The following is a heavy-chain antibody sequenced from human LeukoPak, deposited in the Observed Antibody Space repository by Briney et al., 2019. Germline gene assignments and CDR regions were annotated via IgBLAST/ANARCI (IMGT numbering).Heavy chain of an antibody. CDR2: ISGSGGST. D-gene: IGHD6-13*01. J-gene: IGHJ5*02. CDR3: AKTLRQQLVNWFDP. CDR1: GFTFSSYA. V-gene: IGHV3-23*01. Sequence: PGGSLRISCAASGFTFSSYAMSWVRQAPGKGLEWVSAISGSGGSTYYADSVKGRFTISRDNSKNTLYLQMNSLRAEDTAVYYCAKTLRQQLVNWFDPWGQGTLVTVSS.